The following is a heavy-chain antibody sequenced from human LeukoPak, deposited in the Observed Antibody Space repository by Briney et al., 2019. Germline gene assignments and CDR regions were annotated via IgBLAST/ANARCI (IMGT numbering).Heavy chain of an antibody. J-gene: IGHJ4*02. CDR3: ASGSYSSTWYFDY. CDR1: GGSVSSSSYY. V-gene: IGHV4-39*07. CDR2: MYYSGST. D-gene: IGHD6-13*01. Sequence: SETLSLTCSVSGGSVSSSSYYWGWVRQPPGKGLEWIGTMYYSGSTYYNPSLKSRVTILVDTSKNQFSLKLSSVTAADTAVYYPASGSYSSTWYFDYWGQGTLVTVSS.